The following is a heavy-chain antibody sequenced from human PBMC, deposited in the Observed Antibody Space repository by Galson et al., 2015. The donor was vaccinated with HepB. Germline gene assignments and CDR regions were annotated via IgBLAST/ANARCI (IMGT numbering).Heavy chain of an antibody. J-gene: IGHJ3*02. CDR3: ARWGIVGADGAFDI. CDR1: GFTFSSYD. Sequence: SLRLSCAASGFTFSSYDMHWVRQATGKGLEWVSAIGTAGDTYYPGSVKGRFTISRENAKNSLYLQMNSLRAGDTAVYYCARWGIVGADGAFDIWGQGTMVTVSS. V-gene: IGHV3-13*01. CDR2: IGTAGDT. D-gene: IGHD1-26*01.